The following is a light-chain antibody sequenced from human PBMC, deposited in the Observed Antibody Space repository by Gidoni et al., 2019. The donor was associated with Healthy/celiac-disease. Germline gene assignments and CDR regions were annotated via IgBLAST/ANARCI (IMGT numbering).Light chain of an antibody. J-gene: IGKJ1*01. Sequence: IVMTQSPSTLSVSPGARATLSCRASQSVSSNLAWYQQKPGQAPRLLLYGASTRATGIPAMFSGSGSGTEFTLTISSLQSEDFAVYYCQQYNNWTTWTFGQGTKVEIK. CDR2: GAS. V-gene: IGKV3-15*01. CDR1: QSVSSN. CDR3: QQYNNWTTWT.